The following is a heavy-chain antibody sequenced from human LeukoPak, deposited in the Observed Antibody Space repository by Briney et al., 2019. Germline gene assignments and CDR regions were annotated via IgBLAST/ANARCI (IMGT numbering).Heavy chain of an antibody. V-gene: IGHV1-2*02. D-gene: IGHD2-8*01. CDR1: GDTFTAHY. J-gene: IGHJ4*02. CDR3: ARGGRYCTNGVCKSRLTQFDY. CDR2: INPNSGGT. Sequence: GASVKVSCKASGDTFTAHYIHWVRQAPGQGLEWMGWINPNSGGTNYAHKFHGRVTMSRDTSISTAYMELNRLRSDDTAVYYCARGGRYCTNGVCKSRLTQFDYWGQGTLVTVSS.